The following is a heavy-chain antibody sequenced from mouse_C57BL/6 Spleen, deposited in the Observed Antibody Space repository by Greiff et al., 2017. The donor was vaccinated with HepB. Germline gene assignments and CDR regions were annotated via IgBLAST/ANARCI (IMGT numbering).Heavy chain of an antibody. J-gene: IGHJ3*01. CDR1: GYSITSGYY. V-gene: IGHV3-6*01. CDR2: ISYDGSN. CDR3: ARGAYDGYWGFAY. D-gene: IGHD2-3*01. Sequence: DVKLVESGPGLVKPSQSLSLTCSVTGYSITSGYYWNWIRQFPGNKLEWMGYISYDGSNNYNPSLKNRISITRDTSKNQFFLKLNSVTTEDTATYYCARGAYDGYWGFAYWGQGTLVTVSA.